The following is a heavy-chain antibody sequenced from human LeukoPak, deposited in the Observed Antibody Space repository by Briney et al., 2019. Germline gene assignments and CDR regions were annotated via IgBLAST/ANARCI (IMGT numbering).Heavy chain of an antibody. J-gene: IGHJ3*02. D-gene: IGHD3-22*01. V-gene: IGHV1-2*02. CDR3: ARDFYDSSGSLVVGAFDI. Sequence: RASVKVSCKASGYTFTGYYMHWVRQAPGQGLEWMGWINPNSGGTNYAQKFQGRVTMTRDTSISTAYMELSRLRSDDTAVYYCARDFYDSSGSLVVGAFDIWGQGTMVTVSS. CDR2: INPNSGGT. CDR1: GYTFTGYY.